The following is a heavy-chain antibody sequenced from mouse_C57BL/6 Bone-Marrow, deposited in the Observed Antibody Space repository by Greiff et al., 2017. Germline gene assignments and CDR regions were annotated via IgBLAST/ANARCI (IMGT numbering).Heavy chain of an antibody. CDR2: INSDGSST. CDR1: GFTFSDYY. V-gene: IGHV5-16*01. J-gene: IGHJ2*01. CDR3: ARVDDDGLED. D-gene: IGHD2-3*01. Sequence: EVQLVQSEGGLVQPGRSMKLSCTASGFTFSDYYMAWVRQVPEKGLEWVANINSDGSSTYYLDSLKSRFIISRDNATNIRDLQVYGLKSDDTATYYCARVDDDGLEDWGQGTTLTVSS.